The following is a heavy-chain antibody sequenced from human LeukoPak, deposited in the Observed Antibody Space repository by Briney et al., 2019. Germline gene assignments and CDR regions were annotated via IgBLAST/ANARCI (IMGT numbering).Heavy chain of an antibody. CDR3: ARHNVPYYDYVWGSYRIDY. CDR1: GGSISSYY. Sequence: SETLSLTCTVSGGSISSYYWSWIRQPPGKGLEWIGYIYYSGSTYYNPSLKSRVTISVDTSKNQFSLKLSSVTAADTAVYYCARHNVPYYDYVWGSYRIDYWGQGTLVTVSS. J-gene: IGHJ4*02. D-gene: IGHD3-16*02. V-gene: IGHV4-59*04. CDR2: IYYSGST.